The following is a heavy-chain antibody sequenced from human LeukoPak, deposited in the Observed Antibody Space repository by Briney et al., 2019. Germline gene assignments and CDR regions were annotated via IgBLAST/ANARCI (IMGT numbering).Heavy chain of an antibody. V-gene: IGHV4-59*01. Sequence: PSETLSLTCTVSGGSISSSYWTWIRQPPGKGLEWIGYIYYSGSTNYNPSLKSRVTISVDTSKNQFSLNLSSVTAADTAVYYCASAKAEDFYYYYMDVWGKGTTVTVSS. CDR2: IYYSGST. CDR3: ASAKAEDFYYYYMDV. CDR1: GGSISSSY. J-gene: IGHJ6*03. D-gene: IGHD1-14*01.